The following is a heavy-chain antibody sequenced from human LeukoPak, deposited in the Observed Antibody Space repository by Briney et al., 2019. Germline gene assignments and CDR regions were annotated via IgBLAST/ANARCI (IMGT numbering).Heavy chain of an antibody. CDR1: GFTFSVSA. V-gene: IGHV3-73*01. J-gene: IGHJ4*02. Sequence: GGSLTLSCAASGFTFSVSAMHWARQTSGKGLEWVGRIRSKANSKAAEYGASVSGRFTISRDDSKNTAYLQMNSLKTEDTAVYYCTTSLPGVDSSGWFYYWGQGTLVTVSS. CDR3: TTSLPGVDSSGWFYY. CDR2: IRSKANSKAA. D-gene: IGHD6-19*01.